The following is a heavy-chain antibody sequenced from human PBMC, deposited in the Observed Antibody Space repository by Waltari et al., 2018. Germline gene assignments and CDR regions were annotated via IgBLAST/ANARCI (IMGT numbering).Heavy chain of an antibody. V-gene: IGHV3-9*03. Sequence: EVQLVESGGGLVQPGRSLRLSCAASGFTFDDYAMHWVRQAPGKGLEWVSGISWNSGRIGYADSVKGRFTISRDNAKNSLYLQMNSLRAEDMALYYCAKGQQLVLVGYFQHWGQGTLVTVSS. D-gene: IGHD6-13*01. CDR2: ISWNSGRI. CDR1: GFTFDDYA. J-gene: IGHJ1*01. CDR3: AKGQQLVLVGYFQH.